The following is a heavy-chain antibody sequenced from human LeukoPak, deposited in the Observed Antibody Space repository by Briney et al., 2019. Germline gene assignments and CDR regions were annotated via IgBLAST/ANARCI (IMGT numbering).Heavy chain of an antibody. CDR2: ISGSGGTT. CDR1: GFTFSSYA. D-gene: IGHD5-24*01. CDR3: ARGAGYNYPYYFDY. V-gene: IGHV3-23*01. Sequence: PGGSLRLSCAASGFTFSSYAMSWVRQAPGKGLELVSGISGSGGTTYYADSVKGRFTISRDNSKNTLYLQLNSLRAEDTAIYYCARGAGYNYPYYFDYWGQGTLVTVSS. J-gene: IGHJ4*02.